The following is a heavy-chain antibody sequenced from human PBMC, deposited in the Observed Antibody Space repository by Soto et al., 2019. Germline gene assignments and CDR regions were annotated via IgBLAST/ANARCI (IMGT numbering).Heavy chain of an antibody. D-gene: IGHD4-17*01. CDR3: ARDSTDYGGSIDFDY. CDR1: GFTFSSYG. J-gene: IGHJ4*02. CDR2: IWYDGSNK. Sequence: GGSLRLSCAASGFTFSSYGMHWVRQAPGKGLEWVAVIWYDGSNKYYADSVKGRFTISRDNSKNTLYLQMNSLRAEDTAVYYCARDSTDYGGSIDFDYWGQGTLVTVSS. V-gene: IGHV3-33*01.